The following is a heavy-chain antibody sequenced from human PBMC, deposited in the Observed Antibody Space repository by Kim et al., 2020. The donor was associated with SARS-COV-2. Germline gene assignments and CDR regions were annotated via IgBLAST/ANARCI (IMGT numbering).Heavy chain of an antibody. D-gene: IGHD1-26*01. Sequence: GGSLRLSCAASGFTFSSYAMSWVRQAPGKGLEWVSAISGSGGSTYYADSVKGRFTISRDNSKNTLYLQMNSLRAEDTAVYYCAKVGHKSGSYSGGAFDIWGQGTMVTVSS. J-gene: IGHJ3*02. V-gene: IGHV3-23*01. CDR2: ISGSGGST. CDR1: GFTFSSYA. CDR3: AKVGHKSGSYSGGAFDI.